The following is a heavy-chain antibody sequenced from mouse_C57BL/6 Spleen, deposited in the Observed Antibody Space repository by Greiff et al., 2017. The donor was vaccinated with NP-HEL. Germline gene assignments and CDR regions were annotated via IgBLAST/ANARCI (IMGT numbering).Heavy chain of an antibody. CDR2: ISYDGSN. Sequence: DVKLQESGPGLVKPSQSLSLTCSVTGYSITSGYYWNWIRQFPGNKLEWMGYISYDGSNNYNPSLKNRISITRDTSKNQFFLKLNSVTTEDTATYYCARDYDGYYPSFDYWGQGTTLTVSS. D-gene: IGHD2-3*01. V-gene: IGHV3-6*01. J-gene: IGHJ2*01. CDR1: GYSITSGYY. CDR3: ARDYDGYYPSFDY.